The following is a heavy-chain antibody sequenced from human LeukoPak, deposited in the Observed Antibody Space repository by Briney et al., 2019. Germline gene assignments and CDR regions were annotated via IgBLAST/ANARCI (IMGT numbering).Heavy chain of an antibody. CDR2: ISYDGSNK. CDR1: GFTFSSYG. J-gene: IGHJ4*02. CDR3: AREPSGWYVDN. D-gene: IGHD6-19*01. V-gene: IGHV3-30*03. Sequence: GGSLRLSCAASGFTFSSYGMHLVRQAPGKGLEWVAVISYDGSNKYYADSVKGRFTISRDNAKTSVYLQMNSLRAEDTAVYYCAREPSGWYVDNWGQGTLVTVSS.